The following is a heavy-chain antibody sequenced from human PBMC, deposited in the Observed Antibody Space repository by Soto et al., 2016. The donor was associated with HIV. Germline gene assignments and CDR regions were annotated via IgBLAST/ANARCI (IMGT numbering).Heavy chain of an antibody. Sequence: EVQLVESGGGLVQPGGPLRLSCAASGFTFSRYWMHWVRQAPGKGLVWVSRINSDGSAITYADSVKGRFTISRDNTKNTLYLQMNSLRAEDTAVYYCARNWDGYSSAWLRFSHYFDYWGQGILVTISS. CDR1: GFTFSRYW. CDR2: INSDGSAI. V-gene: IGHV3-74*01. CDR3: ARNWDGYSSAWLRFSHYFDY. J-gene: IGHJ4*02. D-gene: IGHD6-19*01.